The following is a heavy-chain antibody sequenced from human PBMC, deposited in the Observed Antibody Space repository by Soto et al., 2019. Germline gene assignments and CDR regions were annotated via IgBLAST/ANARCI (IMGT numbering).Heavy chain of an antibody. CDR1: GFTFTGSA. CDR2: IRSKANSYAT. D-gene: IGHD3-9*01. V-gene: IGHV3-73*01. CDR3: TRHYDILTGYPYGMDV. Sequence: GSSLRLACAASGFTFTGSAMHWVRQASGKXLEWVGRIRSKANSYATAYAASVNGRFTITSDGSKNTAYLQMNSLKTEDTAVYYCTRHYDILTGYPYGMDVWGQGTTVTVSS. J-gene: IGHJ6*02.